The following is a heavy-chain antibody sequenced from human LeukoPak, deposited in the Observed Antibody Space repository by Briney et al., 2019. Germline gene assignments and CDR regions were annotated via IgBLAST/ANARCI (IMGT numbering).Heavy chain of an antibody. D-gene: IGHD3-16*01. CDR3: ARGRNGGNFDY. V-gene: IGHV1-69*05. J-gene: IGHJ4*02. Sequence: ASVKVSCKASGGTFSIYAISWVRQAPGQGLEWMGGIIPIFGTANYAQKFQGRVTITTDESTSTAYMELSSLRSEDTAVYYCARGRNGGNFDYWGQGTLVTVSS. CDR1: GGTFSIYA. CDR2: IIPIFGTA.